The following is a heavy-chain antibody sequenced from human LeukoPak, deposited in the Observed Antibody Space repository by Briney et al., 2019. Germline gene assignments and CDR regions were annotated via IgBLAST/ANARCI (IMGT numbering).Heavy chain of an antibody. CDR2: ISWNSGST. J-gene: IGHJ4*02. CDR3: AKDASPYGGKGQSYYFDY. Sequence: GGSLRLSCAASGFTFDDYAMHWVRQAPGKGLEWVSGISWNSGSTGYADSVKGRFTISRDNAKNSLYLQMNSLRAEDMALYYCAKDASPYGGKGQSYYFDYWGQGTLVTVSS. CDR1: GFTFDDYA. V-gene: IGHV3-9*03. D-gene: IGHD4-23*01.